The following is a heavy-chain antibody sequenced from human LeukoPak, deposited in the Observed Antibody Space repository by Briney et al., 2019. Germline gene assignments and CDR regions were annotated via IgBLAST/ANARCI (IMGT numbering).Heavy chain of an antibody. CDR1: GGSISSGGYS. J-gene: IGHJ4*02. CDR3: ARFIVGATLLDY. Sequence: SETLSLTCTVSGGSISSGGYSWSWIRQHPGKGLEWIGYIYYSGSTYYNPSPKSRVNISVDTSKNQFSLKLSSVTAADTAVYYCARFIVGATLLDYWGQGTLVTVSS. V-gene: IGHV4-31*03. D-gene: IGHD1-26*01. CDR2: IYYSGST.